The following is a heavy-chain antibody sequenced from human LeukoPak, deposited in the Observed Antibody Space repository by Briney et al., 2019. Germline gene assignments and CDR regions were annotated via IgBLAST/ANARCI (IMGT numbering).Heavy chain of an antibody. CDR1: GGSISSSNW. CDR3: ASRHYGDYVFDY. D-gene: IGHD4-17*01. CDR2: IYHSGST. Sequence: PSETLSLTCAVSGGSISSSNWWSWVHQPPGKGLEWIGEIYHSGSTNYNPSLKSRVTISVDKSKNQFSLKLSSVTAADTAVYYCASRHYGDYVFDYWGQGTLVTVSS. V-gene: IGHV4-4*02. J-gene: IGHJ4*02.